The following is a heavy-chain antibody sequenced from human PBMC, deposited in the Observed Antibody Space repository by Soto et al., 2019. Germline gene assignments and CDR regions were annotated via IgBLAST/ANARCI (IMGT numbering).Heavy chain of an antibody. V-gene: IGHV4-38-2*02. CDR3: ARDSRGNVLRFLEWLPPGYYGMDV. CDR2: IYHSGST. CDR1: GYSISSGYY. Sequence: ETLSLTCAVSGYSISSGYYWGWIRQPPGKGLEWIGSIYHSGSTYYNPSLKSRVTISVDTSKNQFSLKLSSVTAADTAVYYCARDSRGNVLRFLEWLPPGYYGMDVWGQGTTVTVSS. J-gene: IGHJ6*02. D-gene: IGHD3-3*01.